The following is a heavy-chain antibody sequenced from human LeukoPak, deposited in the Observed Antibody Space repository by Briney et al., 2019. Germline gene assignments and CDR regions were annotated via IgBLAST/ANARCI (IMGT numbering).Heavy chain of an antibody. CDR2: INPSGGST. V-gene: IGHV1-46*01. CDR3: ARDKGVTMVRENWFDP. J-gene: IGHJ5*02. CDR1: GYTFTSYY. D-gene: IGHD3-10*01. Sequence: ASVKVSCKASGYTFTSYYMHWVRQAPGQGLEWMGIINPSGGSTSYAQKFQGRVTMTRDTSTSTVYMELSSLRSEDTAVYHCARDKGVTMVRENWFDPWGQGTLVTVSS.